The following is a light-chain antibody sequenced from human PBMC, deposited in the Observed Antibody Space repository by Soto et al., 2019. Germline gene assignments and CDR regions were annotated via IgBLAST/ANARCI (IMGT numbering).Light chain of an antibody. CDR3: CSFAGSYTRV. V-gene: IGLV2-11*01. J-gene: IGLJ3*02. CDR2: DVT. Sequence: QSALTQPRSVSGSPGQSVTISCTGTSRDVGFYNYVSWYQQHPGKAPRLIIYDVTKRPAGVPDRFSGSKSGNTASLTLSGLQPDDEADYYCCSFAGSYTRVFGGGTKVTVL. CDR1: SRDVGFYNY.